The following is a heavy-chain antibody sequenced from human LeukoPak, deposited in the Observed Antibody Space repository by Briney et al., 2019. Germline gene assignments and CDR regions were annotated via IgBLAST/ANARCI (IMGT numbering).Heavy chain of an antibody. V-gene: IGHV4-59*01. J-gene: IGHJ3*02. Sequence: SETLSLTCTVSGGSISSYYWSWIRQPPGKGLEWMGYIYYSGSTNYNPSLKSRVTISVDTSKNQFSLKLSSVTAADTAVYYCARGGSSSWYKDAFDIWGQGTMVTVSS. CDR2: IYYSGST. D-gene: IGHD6-13*01. CDR1: GGSISSYY. CDR3: ARGGSSSWYKDAFDI.